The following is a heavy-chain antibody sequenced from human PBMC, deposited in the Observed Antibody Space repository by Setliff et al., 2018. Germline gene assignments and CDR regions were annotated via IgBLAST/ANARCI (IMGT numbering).Heavy chain of an antibody. CDR3: ARHGSGARGIFGVVIPTDVCDI. CDR1: GFTFNAYA. D-gene: IGHD3-3*01. CDR2: ITFGSLRR. J-gene: IGHJ3*02. V-gene: IGHV3-23*01. Sequence: PGGSLRLSCAASGFTFNAYAMSWVRQAPGKGLEWVSAITFGSLRRYYADSVKGRFTISRDNSRNTRFLERNSLRTEDTAVYYCARHGSGARGIFGVVIPTDVCDIWGQGTMVTVSS.